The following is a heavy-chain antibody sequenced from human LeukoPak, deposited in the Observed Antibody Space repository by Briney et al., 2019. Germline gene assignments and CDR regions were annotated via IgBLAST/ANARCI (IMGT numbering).Heavy chain of an antibody. D-gene: IGHD1-1*01. CDR1: GYTFTSYG. V-gene: IGHV1-18*01. J-gene: IGHJ6*03. Sequence: ASVKVSCKASGYTFTSYGISWVRQAPGQGLEWMGWISAYNGNTNYAQKLQGRVTMTTDTSTSTAYMELRGLKSDDTAVFYCARDPSGNDINYMAGWGKGTTVTVSS. CDR3: ARDPSGNDINYMAG. CDR2: ISAYNGNT.